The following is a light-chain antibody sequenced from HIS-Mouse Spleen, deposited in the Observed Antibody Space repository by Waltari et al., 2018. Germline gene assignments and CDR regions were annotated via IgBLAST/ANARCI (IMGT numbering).Light chain of an antibody. Sequence: QSVLTQPPSASGTPGQRVTISCSGSSHNIGTNYVSWYQQLPGTAPKLLIYRNNQRPSGVPDRFSGSKSGTSASLAISGLRSEDEADYYCAAWDDSLSGPVFGGGTKLAVL. CDR2: RNN. J-gene: IGLJ3*02. CDR3: AAWDDSLSGPV. V-gene: IGLV1-47*01. CDR1: SHNIGTNY.